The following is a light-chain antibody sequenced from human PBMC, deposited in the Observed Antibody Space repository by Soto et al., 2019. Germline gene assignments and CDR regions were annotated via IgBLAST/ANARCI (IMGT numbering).Light chain of an antibody. Sequence: QSALTQPRSVSGSPGQSVTISCTGTSSDVGGYNYVSWYQQHPGKAPKLMIYDVGKRPSGVPDRFSGSKSDNTASLTISGLQAEDEADYYCSSYSISSTYVFGTGTKLTVL. CDR2: DVG. CDR1: SSDVGGYNY. CDR3: SSYSISSTYV. J-gene: IGLJ1*01. V-gene: IGLV2-11*01.